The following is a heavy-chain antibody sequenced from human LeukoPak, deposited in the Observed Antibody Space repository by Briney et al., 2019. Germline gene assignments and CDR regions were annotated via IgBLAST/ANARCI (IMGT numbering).Heavy chain of an antibody. D-gene: IGHD6-6*01. CDR2: IWNSGST. J-gene: IGHJ5*02. Sequence: SETLPLTCSVSGDSISSRSYYWTWIRQHPEKGLEWIGYIWNSGSTNYNPALKSRVTISVDTSKNHFSLKLTSVTAADTAIYYCARDVSSMFPNWFDPWGQGVLVIVSP. CDR3: ARDVSSMFPNWFDP. CDR1: GDSISSRSYY. V-gene: IGHV4-31*03.